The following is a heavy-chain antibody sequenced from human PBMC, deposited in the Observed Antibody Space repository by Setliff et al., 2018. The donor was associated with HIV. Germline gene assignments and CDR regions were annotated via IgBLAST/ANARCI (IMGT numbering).Heavy chain of an antibody. J-gene: IGHJ4*02. D-gene: IGHD3-10*01. CDR3: AKDKGKGLWFYFDY. Sequence: RASVKVSCKASGYTFISYDINWVRQATGQGLEWMGWMNPNSGNTGYAQKFQGRVTMTRNTPISTGYMEMNSLTTEDTAFYYCAKDKGKGLWFYFDYWGPGTLVTVSS. V-gene: IGHV1-8*02. CDR1: GYTFISYD. CDR2: MNPNSGNT.